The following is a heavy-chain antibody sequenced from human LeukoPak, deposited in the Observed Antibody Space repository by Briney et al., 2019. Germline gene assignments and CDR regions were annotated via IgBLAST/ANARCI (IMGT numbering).Heavy chain of an antibody. CDR3: ASAAGPFDH. J-gene: IGHJ4*02. CDR1: GFTFSIDA. D-gene: IGHD6-13*01. CDR2: IWSDGSNK. V-gene: IGHV3-33*08. Sequence: GGCLRLSCAASGFTFSIDAMHWVCQAPGKGLEWVAVIWSDGSNKYYADSVKGRFTISRDNSKKTLYLQMNTLRADDTAVYFCASAAGPFDHWGQGTLVTVSS.